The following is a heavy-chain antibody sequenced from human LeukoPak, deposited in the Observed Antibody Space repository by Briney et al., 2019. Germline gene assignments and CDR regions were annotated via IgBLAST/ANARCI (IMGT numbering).Heavy chain of an antibody. CDR3: ARVGTVLDGGY. Sequence: SGTLSLTCAVSGGSVSSDYWSWIRQPPGKGLDWIGYVYYSGGTNYNPSLKGRVTISVDTSKKQFSLKLSSVTAADTAVYYCARVGTVLDGGYWGQGILVTVSS. D-gene: IGHD1-7*01. J-gene: IGHJ4*02. CDR1: GGSVSSDY. V-gene: IGHV4-59*02. CDR2: VYYSGGT.